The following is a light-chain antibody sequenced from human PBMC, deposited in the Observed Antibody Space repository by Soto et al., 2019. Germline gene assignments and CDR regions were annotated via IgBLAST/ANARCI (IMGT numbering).Light chain of an antibody. J-gene: IGLJ2*01. CDR1: SSDVGGYNY. CDR2: DVS. CDR3: SSFTSSSPRV. Sequence: QSALTQPASVSGSPGQSITISCTGTSSDVGGYNYVSWYQQHPGKAPKLMIYDVSTRSSGVSNLFSGSKSGNTASLTISGLQAEDEADYYCSSFTSSSPRVFGGGTKLTVL. V-gene: IGLV2-14*01.